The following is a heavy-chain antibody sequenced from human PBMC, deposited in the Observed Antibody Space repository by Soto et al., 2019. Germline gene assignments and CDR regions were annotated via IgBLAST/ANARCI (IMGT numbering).Heavy chain of an antibody. V-gene: IGHV1-18*04. CDR1: GYTFTSYG. Sequence: QVQLVQSGAEVKKPGASVKVSCKASGYTFTSYGISWVRQAPGQGLEWMGWISAYNGNTNYAQKLQVRVTMTTDTPTSTDYMELRSLRSDDTAVYYCARTGYSSSWYTAPQRRGFDPWGQGTLVTVSS. D-gene: IGHD6-13*01. CDR3: ARTGYSSSWYTAPQRRGFDP. CDR2: ISAYNGNT. J-gene: IGHJ5*02.